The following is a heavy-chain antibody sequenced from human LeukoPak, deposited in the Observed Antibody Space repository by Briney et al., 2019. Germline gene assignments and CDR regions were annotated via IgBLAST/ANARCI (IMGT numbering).Heavy chain of an antibody. CDR3: ARDHSFYFDY. J-gene: IGHJ4*02. Sequence: PGGSLRLSCAASGFTFSSYGMHWVRRAPGKGLEWMAVIWYDGSNQYYAESVKGRFTISRDISKNTLYLQMNSLRAEDTATYYCARDHSFYFDYWGQGTLVTVSS. CDR1: GFTFSSYG. D-gene: IGHD3-16*02. V-gene: IGHV3-33*01. CDR2: IWYDGSNQ.